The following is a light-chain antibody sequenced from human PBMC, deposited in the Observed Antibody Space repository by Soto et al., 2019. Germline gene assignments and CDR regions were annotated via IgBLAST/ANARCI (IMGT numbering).Light chain of an antibody. J-gene: IGLJ3*02. CDR2: SND. CDR3: SSWDDGVSGWV. Sequence: QSVLTQPPSASGTPGQRVTISCSGSSSNIGSNSVNWYQHLPGTAPKLLIYSNDLRPSGVPDRFSGSKSGTSVSLAISGLQSEDEADYYCSSWDDGVSGWVFGGGTKLTVL. V-gene: IGLV1-44*01. CDR1: SSNIGSNS.